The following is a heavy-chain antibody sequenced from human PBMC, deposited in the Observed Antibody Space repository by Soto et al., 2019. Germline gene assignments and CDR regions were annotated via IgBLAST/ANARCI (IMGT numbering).Heavy chain of an antibody. Sequence: GGSLRLSCAASGFTFSSYGMHWVRQAPGKGLEWVAVISYDGSNKYYADSVKGRFTISRDNSKNTLYLQMNSLRAEDTAVYYCAKATDPNTIWYYYYMDVWGKGTTVTVSS. CDR1: GFTFSSYG. V-gene: IGHV3-30*18. CDR2: ISYDGSNK. CDR3: AKATDPNTIWYYYYMDV. J-gene: IGHJ6*03.